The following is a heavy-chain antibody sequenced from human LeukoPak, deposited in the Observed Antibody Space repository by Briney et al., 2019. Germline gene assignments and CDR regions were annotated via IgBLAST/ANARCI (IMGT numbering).Heavy chain of an antibody. D-gene: IGHD3-9*01. J-gene: IGHJ4*02. Sequence: SETLSLTCTVSGGSISSYYWSWIRQPPGKGLEWIGYIYYSGSTNYNPSLKSRVTISVDTSKNQFSLKLSSETAADTAVYYCARHYSEDILTGYSGYFDYWGQGTLVTVSS. V-gene: IGHV4-59*08. CDR3: ARHYSEDILTGYSGYFDY. CDR2: IYYSGST. CDR1: GGSISSYY.